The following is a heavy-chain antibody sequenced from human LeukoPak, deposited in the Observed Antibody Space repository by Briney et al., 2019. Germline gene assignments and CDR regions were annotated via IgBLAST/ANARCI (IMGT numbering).Heavy chain of an antibody. CDR3: ARDPWYSSGWYWGISAFDP. CDR1: GFTFSSYS. Sequence: GGSLRLSCAASGFTFSSYSMNWGRQAPGKWREWVSSIISSSSYIYYAGSVKGRFPISRDNAKNSLYLQMNSLRAEDTAVYYCARDPWYSSGWYWGISAFDPWGQGTLVTVSS. D-gene: IGHD6-19*01. CDR2: IISSSSYI. J-gene: IGHJ5*02. V-gene: IGHV3-21*01.